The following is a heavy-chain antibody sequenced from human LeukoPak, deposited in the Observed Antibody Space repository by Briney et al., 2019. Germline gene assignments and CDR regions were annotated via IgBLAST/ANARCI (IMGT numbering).Heavy chain of an antibody. Sequence: WGSLRLSCAASGFSFSTYWMHWVRQVPGTGLVWVSRTNTDGSITDYADSVKGRFTISRDNAKDTLYLQMNSLRPEDTAVYYCGRDLGGRGGAWGQGTLVTVSS. CDR3: GRDLGGRGGA. V-gene: IGHV3-74*01. D-gene: IGHD1-26*01. J-gene: IGHJ5*02. CDR1: GFSFSTYW. CDR2: TNTDGSIT.